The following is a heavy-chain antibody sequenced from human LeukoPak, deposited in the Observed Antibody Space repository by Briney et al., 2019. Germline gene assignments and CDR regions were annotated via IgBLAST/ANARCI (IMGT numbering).Heavy chain of an antibody. CDR1: GGSISSYY. J-gene: IGHJ6*03. Sequence: SETLSLTCTVSGGSISSYYWSWIRQPPGKGLEWIGYIYYSGSTNYNPSLKSRVTISVDTSKNQFSLKLSSVTAADTAVYYCARGGKDDFWSGGYCMDVWGKGTTVTVSS. CDR3: ARGGKDDFWSGGYCMDV. V-gene: IGHV4-59*01. D-gene: IGHD3-3*01. CDR2: IYYSGST.